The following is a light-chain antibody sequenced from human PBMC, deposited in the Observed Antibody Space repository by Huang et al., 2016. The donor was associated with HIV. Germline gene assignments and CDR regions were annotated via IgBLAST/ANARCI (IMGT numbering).Light chain of an antibody. V-gene: IGKV3-20*01. CDR1: QTVTNNY. J-gene: IGKJ2*03. Sequence: IVLTQSPDTLSLSPGERATLSCTASQTVTNNYLAWYQQRPGQAPRLLISGASTRATGIPDRCSGSGSGTDFTLTISRLEPKDFVVYYCQQFGSSPPYSFGQGTKLEIK. CDR2: GAS. CDR3: QQFGSSPPYS.